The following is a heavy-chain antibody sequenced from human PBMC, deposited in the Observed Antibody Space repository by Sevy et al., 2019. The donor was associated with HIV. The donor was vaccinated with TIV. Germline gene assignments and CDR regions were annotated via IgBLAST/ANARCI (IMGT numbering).Heavy chain of an antibody. CDR3: ARRTRDTAMVFQH. CDR2: IYPGDSGT. J-gene: IGHJ1*01. Sequence: GESLKISCKGSGYSFTSYWIGWVRQMPGKGLEWMGIIYPGDSGTRYSPSFQGQVTISADKSISTAYLQWSSLKASDTAMYYCARRTRDTAMVFQHWGQGTLVTVSS. CDR1: GYSFTSYW. D-gene: IGHD5-18*01. V-gene: IGHV5-51*01.